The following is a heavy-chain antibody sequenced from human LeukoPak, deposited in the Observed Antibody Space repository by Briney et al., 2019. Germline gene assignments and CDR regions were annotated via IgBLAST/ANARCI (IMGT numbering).Heavy chain of an antibody. V-gene: IGHV3-7*01. CDR3: AREGYDSSGYYDY. D-gene: IGHD3-22*01. CDR2: IKQDGSEK. Sequence: GGSLRLSCAASGFTFSSYWMSWVRQAPGKGLEWVANIKQDGSEKYYVGSVKGRFTISRDNAKNSLYLQMNSLRAEDTAVYYCAREGYDSSGYYDYWGQGTLVTVSS. J-gene: IGHJ4*02. CDR1: GFTFSSYW.